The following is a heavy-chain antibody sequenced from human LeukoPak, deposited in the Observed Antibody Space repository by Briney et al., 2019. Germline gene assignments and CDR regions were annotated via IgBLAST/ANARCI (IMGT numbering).Heavy chain of an antibody. CDR3: ARNAGSYYFDVSGRLDY. V-gene: IGHV1-18*01. Sequence: ASVNVSYQASGYTFSNYGISWVRQAPGQGLAWMGWISAYNGDTKYAQMLQGRVTTTTNTSPSTAYMELRSLRSDDRAVYYCARNAGSYYFDVSGRLDYWGQGTLVTVSS. CDR1: GYTFSNYG. J-gene: IGHJ4*02. D-gene: IGHD3-22*01. CDR2: ISAYNGDT.